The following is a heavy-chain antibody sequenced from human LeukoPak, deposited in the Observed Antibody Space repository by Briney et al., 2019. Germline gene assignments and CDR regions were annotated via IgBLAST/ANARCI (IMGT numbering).Heavy chain of an antibody. V-gene: IGHV3-21*01. Sequence: GGSLRLSCAASGFSFNSYSITWVRQAPGKGLEWVSSISSSGMYIYYADTMKGRSTISRDNAKNSASLQMTSLGAADTAVYYCAREGRAEIDYWGQGTLVTVSS. J-gene: IGHJ4*02. CDR3: AREGRAEIDY. CDR2: ISSSGMYI. D-gene: IGHD5-24*01. CDR1: GFSFNSYS.